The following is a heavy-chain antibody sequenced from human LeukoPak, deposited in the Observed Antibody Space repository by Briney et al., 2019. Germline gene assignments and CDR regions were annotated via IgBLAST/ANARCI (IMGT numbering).Heavy chain of an antibody. V-gene: IGHV3-53*04. CDR2: IYSGDSA. D-gene: IGHD4-17*01. CDR1: GFTFSSYA. Sequence: GRSLRLSCAASGFTFSSYAMSWVRQAPGKGLEWVSVIYSGDSAYYADSVEGRFTISRHNSKNTLYLQMNSLRAEDTAVYYCARLNYGDYVDYWGQGTLVTVSS. J-gene: IGHJ4*02. CDR3: ARLNYGDYVDY.